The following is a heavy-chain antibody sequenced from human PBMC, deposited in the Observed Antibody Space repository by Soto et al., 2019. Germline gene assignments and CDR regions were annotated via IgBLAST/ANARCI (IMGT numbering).Heavy chain of an antibody. J-gene: IGHJ6*02. CDR3: ARGLCCSSTSFYYYYFGMDV. CDR2: MNPNSGNT. D-gene: IGHD2-2*01. Sequence: ASVKVSCKASGYTFTSYDINWVRQATGQGLEWMGWMNPNSGNTGYAQKFQGRVTMTRNTSISTAYMELSSLRSEDTAVYYCARGLCCSSTSFYYYYFGMDVWGQGTPVTVSS. CDR1: GYTFTSYD. V-gene: IGHV1-8*01.